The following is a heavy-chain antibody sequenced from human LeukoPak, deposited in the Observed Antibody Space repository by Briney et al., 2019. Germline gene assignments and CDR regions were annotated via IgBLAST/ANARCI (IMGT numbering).Heavy chain of an antibody. CDR3: ARSLEVYYRENFDY. V-gene: IGHV5-10-1*01. Sequence: GESLKISCKGSGYSFTSYWISWVRQMPGKGLEWMGGIDPSDSYTNYSPSFQGHVTISADKSISTAYLQWSSLKASDTAMYYCARSLEVYYRENFDYWGQGTLVTVSS. D-gene: IGHD3-10*01. CDR2: IDPSDSYT. CDR1: GYSFTSYW. J-gene: IGHJ4*02.